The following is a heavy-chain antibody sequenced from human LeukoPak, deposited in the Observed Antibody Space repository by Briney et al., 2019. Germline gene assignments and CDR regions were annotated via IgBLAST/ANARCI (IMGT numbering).Heavy chain of an antibody. Sequence: GGSLRLSCAASGFTFSSYWMSWVRQAPGKGLEWVSSISSSGSYIYYPDSVKGRFTISRDNAKNSLYLQMDSLRAEDTAVYYCATSSGSYFDSWGQGTLVTVSS. CDR1: GFTFSSYW. CDR3: ATSSGSYFDS. D-gene: IGHD1-26*01. V-gene: IGHV3-21*01. J-gene: IGHJ4*02. CDR2: ISSSGSYI.